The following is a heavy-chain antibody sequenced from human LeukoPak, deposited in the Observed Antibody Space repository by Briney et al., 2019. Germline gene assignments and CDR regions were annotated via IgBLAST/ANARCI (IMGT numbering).Heavy chain of an antibody. Sequence: GGSLRLSCAASGFTFSSYWISWVRQAPGKGLEWVANIKQDGSEKYYVDSVKGRFTISRDNGKNSLYVQMNSLSVEDTAVYYCATYSSLNAREFQHWGQGTLVTVSS. CDR2: IKQDGSEK. V-gene: IGHV3-7*01. J-gene: IGHJ1*01. CDR3: ATYSSLNAREFQH. D-gene: IGHD3-22*01. CDR1: GFTFSSYW.